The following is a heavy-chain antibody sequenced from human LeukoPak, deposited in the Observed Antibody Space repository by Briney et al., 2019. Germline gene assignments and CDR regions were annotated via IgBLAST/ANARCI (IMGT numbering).Heavy chain of an antibody. V-gene: IGHV3-64D*06. CDR3: VKDYYASGSYHLFDP. Sequence: PGGSLRLSCSASGFTFRTYTMHWVRQAPGKGLEYVSGVSSNGGSSYYANSVKGRFTISRDNSKNTLYLQLSSLRAEDTAVYYCVKDYYASGSYHLFDPWGQGTLVTVSS. CDR1: GFTFRTYT. J-gene: IGHJ5*02. D-gene: IGHD3-10*01. CDR2: VSSNGGSS.